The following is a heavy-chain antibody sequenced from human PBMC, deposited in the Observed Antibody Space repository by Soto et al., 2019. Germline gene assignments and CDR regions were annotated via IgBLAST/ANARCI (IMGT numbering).Heavy chain of an antibody. Sequence: VESLKISCKGSGYSFTSYWISWVRQMPGKGLEWMGRIDPSDSYTNYSPSFQGHVTISADKSISTAYLQWSSLKASDTAMYYCARVLDWTGTTLDSGRFGSGTDGWGKGTTVIVSS. V-gene: IGHV5-10-1*01. CDR1: GYSFTSYW. CDR2: IDPSDSYT. J-gene: IGHJ6*04. D-gene: IGHD1-7*01. CDR3: ARVLDWTGTTLDSGRFGSGTDG.